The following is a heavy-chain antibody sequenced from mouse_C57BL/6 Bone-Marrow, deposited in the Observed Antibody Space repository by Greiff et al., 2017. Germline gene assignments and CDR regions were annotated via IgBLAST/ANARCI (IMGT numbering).Heavy chain of an antibody. D-gene: IGHD2-5*01. V-gene: IGHV14-4*01. CDR3: TKHSNYVDY. CDR1: GFNIKDDY. J-gene: IGHJ2*01. Sequence: VQLKESGAELVRPGASVKLSCTASGFNIKDDYMHWVKQRPEQGLEWIGWIDPENGDTEYASKFQGKATITADTSSNTAYLQLSSLTSEDTAVYYCTKHSNYVDYWGQGTTLTVSS. CDR2: IDPENGDT.